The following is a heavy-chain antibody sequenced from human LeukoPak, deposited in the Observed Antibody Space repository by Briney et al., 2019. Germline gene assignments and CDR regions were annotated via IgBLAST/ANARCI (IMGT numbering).Heavy chain of an antibody. J-gene: IGHJ3*02. Sequence: GGSLRLSCAASGFTFRSNWMEWVRQAPGKGLVWVSRINPDGSSTSYADSVQGRFTISRDNAKNTLYLQMNSLRVEDTAVYYCARGNSHAFDIWGQGTMVTVSS. V-gene: IGHV3-74*01. CDR1: GFTFRSNW. D-gene: IGHD3-10*01. CDR3: ARGNSHAFDI. CDR2: INPDGSST.